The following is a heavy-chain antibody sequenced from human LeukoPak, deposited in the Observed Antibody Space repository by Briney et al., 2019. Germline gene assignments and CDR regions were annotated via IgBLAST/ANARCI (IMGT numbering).Heavy chain of an antibody. CDR2: FDPEDGET. D-gene: IGHD6-6*01. Sequence: ASVKVSCKVSGYTLSELSMHWVRQAPGKGLEWMGGFDPEDGETIYAQKFQGRVTMTEDTSTDTAYMELSSLRSDDTAVYYCARVKGRGIAARFLLPDYWGQGTLVTVSS. J-gene: IGHJ4*02. CDR1: GYTLSELS. CDR3: ARVKGRGIAARFLLPDY. V-gene: IGHV1-24*01.